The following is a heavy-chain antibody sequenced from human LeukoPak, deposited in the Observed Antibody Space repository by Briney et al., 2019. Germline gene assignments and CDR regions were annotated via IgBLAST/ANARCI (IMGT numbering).Heavy chain of an antibody. J-gene: IGHJ6*03. D-gene: IGHD6-6*01. CDR1: GGSISTYY. Sequence: SETLSLICTVSGGSISTYYWSWIRQPAGKGLEWIGRIYTSGSTNYNPSLKSRVTMSVDTSKNQFSLKLSSVIAADTAVYYCARVSYSSSSGYYCYMDVWGKGTTVTVSS. CDR3: ARVSYSSSSGYYCYMDV. V-gene: IGHV4-4*07. CDR2: IYTSGST.